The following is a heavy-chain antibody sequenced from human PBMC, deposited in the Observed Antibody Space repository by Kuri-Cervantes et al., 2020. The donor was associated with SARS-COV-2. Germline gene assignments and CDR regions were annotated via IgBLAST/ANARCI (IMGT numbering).Heavy chain of an antibody. CDR2: INHSGST. CDR3: ARGQVPIVVVPPGGDYGMDV. CDR1: GGSFSGYY. D-gene: IGHD2-2*01. V-gene: IGHV4-34*01. J-gene: IGHJ6*02. Sequence: GSLRLSCAVYGGSFSGYYWSWICQPPGKGLEWIGEINHSGSTNYNPSLKSRVTISVDTSKNQFSLKLSSVTAADTAVYYCARGQVPIVVVPPGGDYGMDVWGQGTTVTVSS.